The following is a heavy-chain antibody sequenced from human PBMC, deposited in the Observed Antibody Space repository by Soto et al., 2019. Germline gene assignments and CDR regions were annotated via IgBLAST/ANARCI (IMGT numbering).Heavy chain of an antibody. D-gene: IGHD3-10*01. CDR1: GFSFNSYG. V-gene: IGHV3-33*01. Sequence: QGQLVESGGGVVQPGESLKLSCAASGFSFNSYGIFWFRQAPGKGLEGVAVIWSDGRVKDIADPVKGRFIISRDNPESTVSLQMNTLGAEDTGVYFCARALAAYGDLDLWGRGTLVSVSS. CDR2: IWSDGRVK. J-gene: IGHJ5*02. CDR3: ARALAAYGDLDL.